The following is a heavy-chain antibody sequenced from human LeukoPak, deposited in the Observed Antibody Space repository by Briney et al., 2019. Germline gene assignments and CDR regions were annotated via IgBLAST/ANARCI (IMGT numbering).Heavy chain of an antibody. Sequence: ASVKVSCKASGYTFTSYDINWVRQATGQGLEWMGWMNPNSCNTGYAQKFQGRVTMTRNTSISTAYMELSSLRSEDTDVYYCAILGCKSGWSLRNAFDIWGQGTMVTVSS. J-gene: IGHJ3*02. CDR1: GYTFTSYD. CDR2: MNPNSCNT. CDR3: AILGCKSGWSLRNAFDI. D-gene: IGHD6-19*01. V-gene: IGHV1-8*01.